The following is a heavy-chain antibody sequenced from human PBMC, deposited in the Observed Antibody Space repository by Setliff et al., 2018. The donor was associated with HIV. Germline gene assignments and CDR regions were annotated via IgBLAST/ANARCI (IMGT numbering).Heavy chain of an antibody. CDR1: GDSINSGNYY. Sequence: SETLSLTCTVSGDSINSGNYYWSWIRQHPGKGLEWIGYIYYSGSTNFNPSLQSRVSMSVDVSTNQFSLRLTSVTAADTAVYYCARLRLAVMMSLDYFDLWGQGTLVTVSS. J-gene: IGHJ4*02. CDR3: ARLRLAVMMSLDYFDL. V-gene: IGHV4-31*03. CDR2: IYYSGST. D-gene: IGHD3-16*01.